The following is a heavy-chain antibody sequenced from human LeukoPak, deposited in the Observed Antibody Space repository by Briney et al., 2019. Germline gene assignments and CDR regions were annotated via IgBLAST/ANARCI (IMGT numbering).Heavy chain of an antibody. D-gene: IGHD4-17*01. CDR1: GYTFSNYG. J-gene: IGHJ6*03. CDR2: ISSYNDNT. Sequence: ASVKVSCKASGYTFSNYGISWVRQAPGQGLEWMGWISSYNDNTNYAQKLQGRVTMTTDTSTSTAYMELRSLRSDDTAVYYCARDFRVTTVTSNYYYYYMDVWGKGTTVTVSS. V-gene: IGHV1-18*01. CDR3: ARDFRVTTVTSNYYYYYMDV.